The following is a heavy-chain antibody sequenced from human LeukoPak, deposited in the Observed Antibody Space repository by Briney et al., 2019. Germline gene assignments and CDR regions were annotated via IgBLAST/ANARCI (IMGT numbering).Heavy chain of an antibody. J-gene: IGHJ4*02. CDR2: IYTSGST. Sequence: PSETLSLTCTVSGGSISSGSYYWSWIRQPAGKGLEWIGRIYTSGSTNYNPSLKSRVTISVDTSKNQFSLKLSSVTAADTAVYYCASTDYDILTGYPYPDCWGQGTLVTVSS. CDR1: GGSISSGSYY. CDR3: ASTDYDILTGYPYPDC. V-gene: IGHV4-61*02. D-gene: IGHD3-9*01.